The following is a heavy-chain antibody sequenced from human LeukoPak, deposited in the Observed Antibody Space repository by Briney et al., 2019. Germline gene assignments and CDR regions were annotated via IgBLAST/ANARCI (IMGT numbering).Heavy chain of an antibody. CDR3: ARGRGTVNY. CDR1: GGSFSGYY. V-gene: IGHV4-34*01. J-gene: IGHJ4*02. Sequence: PSETLSLTCAVYGGSFSGYYWSWIRQPPGKGLEWIGEINHSGSTNYNPSLKSRVTISVDTPKNQFSLKLSSVTAADTAVYYCARGRGTVNYWGQGTLVTVSS. D-gene: IGHD4-17*01. CDR2: INHSGST.